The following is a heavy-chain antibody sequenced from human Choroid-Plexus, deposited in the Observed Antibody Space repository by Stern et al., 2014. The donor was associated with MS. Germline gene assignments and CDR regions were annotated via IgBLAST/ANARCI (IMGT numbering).Heavy chain of an antibody. CDR2: IYWDDEK. D-gene: IGHD4-23*01. Sequence: QITLKESGPTLVKPTQTLTLTCSFSGFSLRTSGANVGWIRQPPGKALEXLALIYWDDEKSYSPSLRSRLTITKDTSKNQVVLKMTNMDPVDTATFYCAHRDYGGNSGLDYWGQGTRVIVSS. V-gene: IGHV2-5*02. CDR1: GFSLRTSGAN. J-gene: IGHJ4*02. CDR3: AHRDYGGNSGLDY.